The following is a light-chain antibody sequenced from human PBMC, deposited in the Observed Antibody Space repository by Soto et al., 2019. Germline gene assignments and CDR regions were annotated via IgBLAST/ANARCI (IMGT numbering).Light chain of an antibody. J-gene: IGKJ5*01. CDR2: GAS. CDR1: QSVSSNY. CDR3: QKSYSTPIN. Sequence: EIVLTQSPVTLSLSPGERSTLSCRASQSVSSNYLAWFQQKPGQAPRLLIYGASSRAAGIPDRFSGSGSGTDFTLTISSLQPEDFATYYCQKSYSTPINFGQGTRLEIK. V-gene: IGKV3-20*01.